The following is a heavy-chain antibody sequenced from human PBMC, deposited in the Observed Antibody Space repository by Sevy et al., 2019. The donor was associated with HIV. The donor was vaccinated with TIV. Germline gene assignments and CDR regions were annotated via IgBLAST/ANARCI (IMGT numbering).Heavy chain of an antibody. V-gene: IGHV1-2*06. CDR2: INPKSGGT. CDR3: AGPGGCIGGSCTADI. Sequence: ASVKVSCKASGYTFDGSYIHWVRQAPGQGLEWMGRINPKSGGTNFAQQFQGRVTMTRDTSISTAYMELGRLRFDDTAVYFCAGPGGCIGGSCTADIWGQGTMVTVSS. CDR1: GYTFDGSY. D-gene: IGHD2-15*01. J-gene: IGHJ3*02.